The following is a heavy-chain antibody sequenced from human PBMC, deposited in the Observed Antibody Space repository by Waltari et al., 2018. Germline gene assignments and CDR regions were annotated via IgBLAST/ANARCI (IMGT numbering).Heavy chain of an antibody. V-gene: IGHV3-30-3*01. CDR3: ARVLRHATGWYWVFDH. Sequence: QVHLVESGGGVVQPGRSLKLSCAVSGFQFSDYDMHWVRLIPGEWLEGVAVVSDHGCNECYSDSVMNHFSTARDNSKYTAFLQMSSLRSNDTAVYYCARVLRHATGWYWVFDHWGQGTLVTVSS. CDR1: GFQFSDYD. D-gene: IGHD6-19*01. J-gene: IGHJ4*02. CDR2: VSDHGCNE.